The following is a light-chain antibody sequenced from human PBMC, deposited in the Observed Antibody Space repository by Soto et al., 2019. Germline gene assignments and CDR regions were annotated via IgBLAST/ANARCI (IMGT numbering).Light chain of an antibody. CDR2: VAS. CDR3: QKYNGAPWT. V-gene: IGKV1-27*01. CDR1: QGISNY. Sequence: DIQMTQSPSSLSASVGDRVTITCRASQGISNYLAWYQQQPGKVPKLLIYVASTLQSGVPSRFSGSESGTDFTRTISSLQPEDVATYYCQKYNGAPWTCGQGTKVEIK. J-gene: IGKJ1*01.